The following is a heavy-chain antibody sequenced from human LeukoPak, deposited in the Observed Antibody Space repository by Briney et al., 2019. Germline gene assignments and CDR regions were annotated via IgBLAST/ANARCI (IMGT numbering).Heavy chain of an antibody. V-gene: IGHV3-23*01. CDR2: ISGSGDSR. CDR3: AKGVTTVRIYYHGMDV. CDR1: GFTFSSCA. D-gene: IGHD4-17*01. Sequence: GGSLRLSCASSGFTFSSCAMSWVRQAPGKGLEWVSLISGSGDSRYYADSVKGRFTISRDNAKNTLWLQMNSLRAEDTAVYYCAKGVTTVRIYYHGMDVWGQGTTVTVSS. J-gene: IGHJ6*02.